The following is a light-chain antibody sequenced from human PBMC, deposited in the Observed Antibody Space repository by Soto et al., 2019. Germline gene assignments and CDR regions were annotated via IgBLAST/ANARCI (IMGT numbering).Light chain of an antibody. J-gene: IGLJ1*01. CDR1: SRDVGSYNY. V-gene: IGLV2-14*01. CDR2: ASS. CDR3: SSYTSGSTLYV. Sequence: QSVLTHSASVSGAPGQSITISCTGTSRDVGSYNYVSWYQQHPGKAPRLMIYASSNRPSGVSHRFSGSRSGNTASLTISGLQAEDEADHFCSSYTSGSTLYVFGSGTKVTV.